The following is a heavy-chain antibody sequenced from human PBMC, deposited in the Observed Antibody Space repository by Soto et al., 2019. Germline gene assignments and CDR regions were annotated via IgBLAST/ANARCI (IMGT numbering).Heavy chain of an antibody. CDR3: ARHRGPDVGTAMGLDY. D-gene: IGHD5-18*01. Sequence: PSETLSLTCTVSGGSISSSSYYWGWIRQPPGKGLEWIGSIYYSGSTYYNPSLKSRVTISVDTSKNQFSLKLSSVTAADTAVYYCARHRGPDVGTAMGLDYWGQGTLVTVSS. CDR2: IYYSGST. CDR1: GGSISSSSYY. J-gene: IGHJ4*02. V-gene: IGHV4-39*01.